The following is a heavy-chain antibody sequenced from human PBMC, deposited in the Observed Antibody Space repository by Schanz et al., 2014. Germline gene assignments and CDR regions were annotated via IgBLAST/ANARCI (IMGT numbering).Heavy chain of an antibody. Sequence: EVQLLESGGGLVQPGGSLRLSCAASGFTFSSYSMNWVRQAPGKGLEWVSYISSSSSTRYYADSVKGRFTISRDNAKNSLFLQMNSLRPEDTAVYFCVSQTGSPNYWGQGTLVTVSS. CDR2: ISSSSSTR. D-gene: IGHD6-13*01. J-gene: IGHJ4*02. CDR1: GFTFSSYS. V-gene: IGHV3-48*01. CDR3: VSQTGSPNY.